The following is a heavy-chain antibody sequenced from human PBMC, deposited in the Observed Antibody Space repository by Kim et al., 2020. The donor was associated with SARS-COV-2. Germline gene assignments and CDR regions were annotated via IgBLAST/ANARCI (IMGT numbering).Heavy chain of an antibody. J-gene: IGHJ4*02. Sequence: SETLSLTCSVSGGYINTSHYYWAWIRQPPGKGLEWIGTIYHSGSTYYNPSLKSRVTISVDTSRNQFSLKLASVTAADPAVYYCARRTEAGGYFDFWGQGSPVTVAS. CDR2: IYHSGST. D-gene: IGHD3-16*01. V-gene: IGHV4-39*01. CDR3: ARRTEAGGYFDF. CDR1: GGYINTSHYY.